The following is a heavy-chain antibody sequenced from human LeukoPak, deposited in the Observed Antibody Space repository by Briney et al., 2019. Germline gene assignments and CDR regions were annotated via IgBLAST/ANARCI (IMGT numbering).Heavy chain of an antibody. CDR3: ARDEGVSFDY. V-gene: IGHV3-21*01. CDR2: ISSSSNEI. Sequence: GGSLRLSCVTSGFTFSAYNMNWVRQAPGKGLEGVACISSSSNEIYYADLVKGRFTISRDHAKNSLYLQMNSLRAEDTAVYYCARDEGVSFDYWGQGTLVTVSS. CDR1: GFTFSAYN. J-gene: IGHJ4*02.